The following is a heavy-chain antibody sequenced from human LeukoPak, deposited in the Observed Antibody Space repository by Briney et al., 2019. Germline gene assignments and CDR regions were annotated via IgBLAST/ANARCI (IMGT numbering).Heavy chain of an antibody. D-gene: IGHD2-2*01. CDR3: ARGILPAAIN. J-gene: IGHJ4*02. Sequence: SETLSLTCAVYGGSFSGYYWSWIRQPPGKGLEWIGEINHSGSTNYNPSLKSRVTISVDTSKNQFSLKLSSVTAADTAVYYCARGILPAAINWGQGTLVTVSS. CDR2: INHSGST. CDR1: GGSFSGYY. V-gene: IGHV4-34*01.